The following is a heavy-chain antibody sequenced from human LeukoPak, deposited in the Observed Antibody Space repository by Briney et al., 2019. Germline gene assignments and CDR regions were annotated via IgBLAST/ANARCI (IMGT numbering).Heavy chain of an antibody. V-gene: IGHV3-30-3*01. CDR1: GFTFSSYA. J-gene: IGHJ4*02. CDR2: ISFDGSNK. Sequence: GGSLRLSCAASGFTFSSYALHWVREAPGKGLEWVAIISFDGSNKYYADSVKGRFTISRDNSKNTLYLQMNSLRAEDTAVYYRARDRTDGIVWFGELTYWGQGTLVTVSS. D-gene: IGHD3-10*01. CDR3: ARDRTDGIVWFGELTY.